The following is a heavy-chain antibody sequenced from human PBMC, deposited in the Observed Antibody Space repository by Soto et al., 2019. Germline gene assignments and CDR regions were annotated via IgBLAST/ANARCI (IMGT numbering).Heavy chain of an antibody. D-gene: IGHD7-27*01. V-gene: IGHV4-59*01. CDR2: IYYTGST. CDR3: ARGGPTWDYYYAMDV. Sequence: PSETLSLTCTVSGGSISSNYWSWIRQPPGKGLEWIGYIYYTGSTNYNPSLKSRVTISVDTSKNQFSLNLRSVTAADTAMYYCARGGPTWDYYYAMDVWGQGTTVTVS. CDR1: GGSISSNY. J-gene: IGHJ6*02.